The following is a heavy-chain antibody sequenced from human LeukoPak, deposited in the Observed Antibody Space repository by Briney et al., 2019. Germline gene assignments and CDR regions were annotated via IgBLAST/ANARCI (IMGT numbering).Heavy chain of an antibody. J-gene: IGHJ4*02. Sequence: TGGSLRLSCAASGFTFSSYAMSWVRQAPGKGLEWVSAISGSGGSTYYADSVKGRFTISRDNSKNTLYLQMNSLRAEDTAVYYCAKSGQLAPYFDYWGQGTLVTVSS. CDR1: GFTFSSYA. D-gene: IGHD6-6*01. CDR2: ISGSGGST. CDR3: AKSGQLAPYFDY. V-gene: IGHV3-23*01.